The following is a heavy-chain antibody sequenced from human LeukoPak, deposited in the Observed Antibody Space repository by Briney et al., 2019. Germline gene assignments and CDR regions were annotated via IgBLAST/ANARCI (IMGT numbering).Heavy chain of an antibody. D-gene: IGHD3-3*01. CDR1: GASVSSDGFW. CDR2: IGYSGTT. Sequence: SETLSVTCAVSGASVSSDGFWWNWVRQPPGKGLEWIGQIGYSGTTNYKPSLKSRLTISTDASKKHFSLRLTSVTPADTAVYYCARIDGVFHHWGQGTLLSVSS. CDR3: ARIDGVFHH. J-gene: IGHJ1*01. V-gene: IGHV4-61*03.